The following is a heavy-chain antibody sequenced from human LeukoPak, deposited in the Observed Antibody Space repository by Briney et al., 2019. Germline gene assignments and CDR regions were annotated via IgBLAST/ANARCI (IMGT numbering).Heavy chain of an antibody. CDR1: GFTFSSYT. CDR2: ITTGDGNT. Sequence: GGSLRLSCTASGFTFSSYTMTWVRQAPGKGLKWVSTITTGDGNTYYADSVKGRFTVSRDDSKNTLYLQMNSLRAEDTAVYYCAKDVRPRRYDFWSGYYPYYFDYWGQGTLVTVYS. J-gene: IGHJ4*02. V-gene: IGHV3-23*01. CDR3: AKDVRPRRYDFWSGYYPYYFDY. D-gene: IGHD3-3*01.